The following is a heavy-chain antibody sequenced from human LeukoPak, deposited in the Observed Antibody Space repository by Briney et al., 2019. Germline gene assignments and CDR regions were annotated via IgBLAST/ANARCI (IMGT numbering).Heavy chain of an antibody. CDR2: IYCSGTT. D-gene: IGHD3-22*01. CDR1: GYSISTRSW. V-gene: IGHV4-28*01. CDR3: ARNDLESSGLDF. Sequence: PSETLSLTCAVSGYSISTRSWWGWIRQAPGKGLEWIGYIYCSGTTYYSPSLKSRVTMSVDTSKNKHSLRLGSVTAVETAVYYCARNDLESSGLDFWRRGTLVTVSS. J-gene: IGHJ4*02.